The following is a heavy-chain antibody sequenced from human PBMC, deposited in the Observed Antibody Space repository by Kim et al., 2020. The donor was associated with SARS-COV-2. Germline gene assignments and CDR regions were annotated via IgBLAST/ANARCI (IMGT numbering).Heavy chain of an antibody. J-gene: IGHJ6*02. CDR2: ISAYNGNT. D-gene: IGHD2-15*01. CDR3: ARMVGYCSGGSCDSGWYYYCGMDV. Sequence: ASVKVSCKASGYTFTSYGISWVRQAPGQGLEGMGWISAYNGNTNYAQKLQGRVTMTTDTSTSTAYMELRSLRSDDTAVYYCARMVGYCSGGSCDSGWYYYCGMDVWGQGTTVTVSS. V-gene: IGHV1-18*01. CDR1: GYTFTSYG.